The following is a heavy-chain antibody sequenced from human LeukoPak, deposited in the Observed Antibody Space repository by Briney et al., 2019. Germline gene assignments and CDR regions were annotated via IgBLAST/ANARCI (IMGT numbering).Heavy chain of an antibody. CDR2: IYYSGST. D-gene: IGHD6-6*01. V-gene: IGHV4-31*03. CDR1: GGSISSGGYY. CDR3: ARGRSSSDFDY. J-gene: IGHJ4*02. Sequence: PSETLSLTCTVSGGSISSGGYYWSWIRQHPGKGLEWIGYIYYSGSTYYNPSLKSRVTISVDTSKNQFSLKLSSVTAADTAVYYCARGRSSSDFDYWGQGTLVTVSS.